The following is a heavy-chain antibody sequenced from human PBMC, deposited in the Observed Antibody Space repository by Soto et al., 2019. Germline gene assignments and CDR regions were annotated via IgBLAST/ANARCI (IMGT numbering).Heavy chain of an antibody. CDR1: GGTFSSYA. V-gene: IGHV1-69*01. CDR3: AGGVYRQQLVPLGDY. D-gene: IGHD6-13*01. J-gene: IGHJ4*02. Sequence: QVQLVQSGAEVKKPGSSVKVSCKASGGTFSSYAISWVRQAPGQGLEWMGGIIPIFGTANYAQKFQGRVQITADESTRTALMEMSSLRSEDTGVYYCAGGVYRQQLVPLGDYWGQGTLVTVSS. CDR2: IIPIFGTA.